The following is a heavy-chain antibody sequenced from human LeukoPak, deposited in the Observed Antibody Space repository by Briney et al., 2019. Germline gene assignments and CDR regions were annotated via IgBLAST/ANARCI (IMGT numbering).Heavy chain of an antibody. D-gene: IGHD5/OR15-5a*01. J-gene: IGHJ5*02. CDR3: ASGAVESTGWFDP. CDR1: GGSNSSGGYY. V-gene: IGHV4-31*03. CDR2: IYYSGST. Sequence: SETLSLTCTVSGGSNSSGGYYWSWIRQHPGKGLEWIGYIYYSGSTYYNPSLKSRVTISVDTSKNQFSLKLSSVTAADTAVYYCASGAVESTGWFDPWGQGTLVTVSS.